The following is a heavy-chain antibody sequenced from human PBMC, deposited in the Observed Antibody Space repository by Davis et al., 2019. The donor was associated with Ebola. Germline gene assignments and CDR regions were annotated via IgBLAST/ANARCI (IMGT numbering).Heavy chain of an antibody. J-gene: IGHJ4*02. CDR1: GYTFSSYG. CDR2: ISYDGSNK. Sequence: SCKASGYTFSSYGMHWVRQAPGKGLEWVAVISYDGSNKYYADSVKGRFTISRDNSKNTLYLQMNSLRAEDTAVYYCARWWFGDGAERFDYWGQGTLVTVSS. D-gene: IGHD3-10*01. V-gene: IGHV3-30*03. CDR3: ARWWFGDGAERFDY.